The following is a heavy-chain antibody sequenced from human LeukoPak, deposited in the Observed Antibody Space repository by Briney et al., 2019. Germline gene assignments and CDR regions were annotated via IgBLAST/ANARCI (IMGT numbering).Heavy chain of an antibody. J-gene: IGHJ5*02. Sequence: PSETLSLTCTVSGGSITGGDFRWGWIRQPPRKGLEWIGNVQYNGKADYSPSLKSRVTISVDTSKNQFSLKMRSVTAADTAVYYCARLDSGGFGRDSWGQGTLVTVSP. D-gene: IGHD3-22*01. V-gene: IGHV4-39*01. CDR2: VQYNGKA. CDR1: GGSITGGDFR. CDR3: ARLDSGGFGRDS.